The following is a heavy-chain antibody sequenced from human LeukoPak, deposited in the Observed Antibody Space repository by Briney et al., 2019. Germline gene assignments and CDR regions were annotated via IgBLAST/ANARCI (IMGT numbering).Heavy chain of an antibody. V-gene: IGHV3-23*01. CDR1: GFTFSSYG. J-gene: IGHJ4*02. Sequence: PGGSLRLSCAASGFTFSSYGMSWVRQAPGKGLEWVSTISGSAYNTYYADSVKGRFTISRDNSANTLYLQMNSLRAEDTALYYCAKHSGSYFIYYVDSWGQGTLVTVSP. CDR2: ISGSAYNT. CDR3: AKHSGSYFIYYVDS. D-gene: IGHD1-26*01.